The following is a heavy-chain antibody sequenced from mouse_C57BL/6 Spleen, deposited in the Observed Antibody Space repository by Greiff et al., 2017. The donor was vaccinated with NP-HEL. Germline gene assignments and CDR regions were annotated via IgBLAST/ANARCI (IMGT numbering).Heavy chain of an antibody. V-gene: IGHV1-22*01. Sequence: VQLQQSGPELVKPGASVKMSCKASGYTFTDYNMHWVKQSHGKSLEWIGYINPNNGGTSYNQKFKGKATLTVNKSSSTAYMELRSLTSEDSAVYYCARIYYDYDVLFAYWGQGTLVTVSA. J-gene: IGHJ3*01. D-gene: IGHD2-4*01. CDR2: INPNNGGT. CDR3: ARIYYDYDVLFAY. CDR1: GYTFTDYN.